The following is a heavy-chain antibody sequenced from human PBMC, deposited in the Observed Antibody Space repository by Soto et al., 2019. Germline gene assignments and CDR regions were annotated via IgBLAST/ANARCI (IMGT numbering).Heavy chain of an antibody. V-gene: IGHV3-30*18. CDR1: GFTFSSYG. D-gene: IGHD6-13*01. Sequence: GGSLRLSCAASGFTFSSYGMHWVRQAPGKGLEWVAVISYDGSNKYYADSVKGRFTISRDNSKNTLYLQMNSLRAEDTAVYYCAKGRSSSWYGVYYGMDVWGQGTTVTVSS. J-gene: IGHJ6*02. CDR2: ISYDGSNK. CDR3: AKGRSSSWYGVYYGMDV.